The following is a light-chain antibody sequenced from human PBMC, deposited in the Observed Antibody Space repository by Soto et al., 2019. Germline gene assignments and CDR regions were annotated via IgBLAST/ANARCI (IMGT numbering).Light chain of an antibody. CDR2: GAS. Sequence: EIVMTQSPATLSVSPGARATLSCRASQSVSSNLAWYQQKPGHAPRLLINGASTRATGIPARFSGSGSGTEFTLTISSLQSEDFAVYYCQQYNSWPQTFGQGTKLDIK. CDR1: QSVSSN. J-gene: IGKJ2*01. V-gene: IGKV3-15*01. CDR3: QQYNSWPQT.